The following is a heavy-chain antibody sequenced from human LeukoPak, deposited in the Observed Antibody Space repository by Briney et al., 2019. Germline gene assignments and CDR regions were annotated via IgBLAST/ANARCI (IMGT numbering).Heavy chain of an antibody. Sequence: MASETLSLTCAVSGDSISGSNWWSWVRQPPGKGLEWIGEISHSESTYYNPSLKSRVTISFDTSESQVSLHLSSVTAADTAIYYCARGPNTVGNYRAFDIWGQGTMVIVSS. V-gene: IGHV4-4*02. CDR1: GDSISGSNW. CDR3: ARGPNTVGNYRAFDI. J-gene: IGHJ3*02. CDR2: ISHSEST. D-gene: IGHD4-11*01.